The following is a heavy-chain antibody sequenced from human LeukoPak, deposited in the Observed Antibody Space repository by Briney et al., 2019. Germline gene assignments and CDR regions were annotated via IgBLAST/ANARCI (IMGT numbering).Heavy chain of an antibody. Sequence: SGGSLRLSCAASGFTFDDYAMHWVRHAPGKGLEWVSGISWNSGSIGYADSVKGRFTISRDNAKNSLYLQMNSLRAEDTALYYCAKGSPIAAAGTLDYWGQGTLVTVSS. J-gene: IGHJ4*02. CDR2: ISWNSGSI. CDR3: AKGSPIAAAGTLDY. CDR1: GFTFDDYA. V-gene: IGHV3-9*01. D-gene: IGHD6-13*01.